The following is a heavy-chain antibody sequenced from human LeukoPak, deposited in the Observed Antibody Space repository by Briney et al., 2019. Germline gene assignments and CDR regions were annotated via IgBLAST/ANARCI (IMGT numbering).Heavy chain of an antibody. CDR3: AGDQRGYYYYGMDV. Sequence: SQTLSLTCTVSGGSISSGGYYWSWIRQHPGKGLEWIGYIYYSGSTYYNPSLKSRVTISVDTSKNQFSLKLSSVTAADTAVYYCAGDQRGYYYYGMDVWGQGTTVTVSS. J-gene: IGHJ6*02. V-gene: IGHV4-31*03. CDR2: IYYSGST. CDR1: GGSISSGGYY.